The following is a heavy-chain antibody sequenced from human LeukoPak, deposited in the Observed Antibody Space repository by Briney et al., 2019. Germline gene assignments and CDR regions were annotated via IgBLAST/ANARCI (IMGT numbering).Heavy chain of an antibody. J-gene: IGHJ5*02. D-gene: IGHD3-3*01. CDR3: ARDFADDFWTMYNWXDP. CDR2: IYTSGST. CDR1: GGSISSYY. Sequence: SETLSLTCTVSGGSISSYYWSWIRQPAGKGLEWIGRIYTSGSTNYNPSLKSRVTMSVDTSKNQFSLKLSSVTAADTAVYYCARDFADDFWTMYNWXDPXGQGTLVTVS. V-gene: IGHV4-4*07.